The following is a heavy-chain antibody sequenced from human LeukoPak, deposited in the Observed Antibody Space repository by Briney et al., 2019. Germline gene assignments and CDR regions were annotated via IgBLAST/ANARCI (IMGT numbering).Heavy chain of an antibody. Sequence: GASVKVSCKTSGYTFTSYYVHWVRQAPGQGLGWMGIIKPNSGGTSYAQTFQGRVTMTRDTSTGTVHMELSSLRFEDTAVYYCAREEEGGTFDYWGQGTLVTVSS. V-gene: IGHV1-46*01. CDR3: AREEEGGTFDY. CDR2: IKPNSGGT. D-gene: IGHD3-16*01. CDR1: GYTFTSYY. J-gene: IGHJ4*02.